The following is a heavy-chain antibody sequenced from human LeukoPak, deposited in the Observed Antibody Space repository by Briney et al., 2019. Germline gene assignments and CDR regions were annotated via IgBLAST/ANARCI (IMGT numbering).Heavy chain of an antibody. D-gene: IGHD3-22*01. CDR1: GYTFTSYY. CDR2: INPSGGST. V-gene: IGHV1-46*01. Sequence: GASVKVSCKASGYTFTSYYMHWVRQAPGQGLEWMGIINPSGGSTSYAQKFQGRVTMTRDTSTSTVYMELSSLRSEDTAVYYCARALETYYYDSSGYYTSWGAFDIWGQGTMVTVSS. J-gene: IGHJ3*02. CDR3: ARALETYYYDSSGYYTSWGAFDI.